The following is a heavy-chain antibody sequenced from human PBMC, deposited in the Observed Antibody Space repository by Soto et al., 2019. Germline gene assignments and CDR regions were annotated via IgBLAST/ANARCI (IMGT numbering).Heavy chain of an antibody. CDR1: GGSISSGGYS. CDR2: IYHSGST. Sequence: SETLSLTCAVSGGSISSGGYSWSWIRQPPGKGLEWIGYIYHSGSTYYNPSLKSRVTISVDTSKNQFSLKLSSVTDADTAVYYCARHEGYYGSPAAGLFDYWGQGTLVTVSS. D-gene: IGHD3-10*01. V-gene: IGHV4-30-2*02. CDR3: ARHEGYYGSPAAGLFDY. J-gene: IGHJ4*02.